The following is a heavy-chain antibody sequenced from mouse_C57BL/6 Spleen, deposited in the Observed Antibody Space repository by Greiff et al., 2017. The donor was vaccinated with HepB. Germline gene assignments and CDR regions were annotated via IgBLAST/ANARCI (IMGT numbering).Heavy chain of an antibody. D-gene: IGHD2-4*01. CDR2: IYPRSGNT. CDR3: ACIYYDYDGEGFAY. Sequence: QVQLQQSGAELARPGASVKLSCKASGYTFTSYGISWVKQRTGQGLEWIGEIYPRSGNTYYNEKFKGKATLTADKSSSTAYMQLRSLTSEDSAVYFCACIYYDYDGEGFAYWGQGTLVTVSA. CDR1: GYTFTSYG. J-gene: IGHJ3*01. V-gene: IGHV1-81*01.